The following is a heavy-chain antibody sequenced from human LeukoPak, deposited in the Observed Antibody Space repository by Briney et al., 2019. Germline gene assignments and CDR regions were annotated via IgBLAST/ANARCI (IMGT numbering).Heavy chain of an antibody. CDR3: ARALSDTLIRGGPHCYFDY. CDR1: GGSFSGYY. V-gene: IGHV4-34*01. J-gene: IGHJ4*02. Sequence: SETLSLTCAVYGGSFSGYYWSWIRQPPGKGLEWIGEIDHSGSTNYNPSLKSRVIISADRSKNQFSLKLSSVTAADTAVYYCARALSDTLIRGGPHCYFDYWGQGTLVTVSS. D-gene: IGHD3-10*01. CDR2: IDHSGST.